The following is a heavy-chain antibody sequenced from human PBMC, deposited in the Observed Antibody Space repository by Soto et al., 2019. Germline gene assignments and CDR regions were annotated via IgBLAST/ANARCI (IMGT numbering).Heavy chain of an antibody. CDR1: GGSISSYY. J-gene: IGHJ5*02. Sequence: SETLSLTCTVSGGSISSYYWSWIRQPPGKGLEWIGYIYYSGSTNYNPSLKSRVTISVDTSKNQFSLKLSSVTAADTAVYYCASLYGDYGNWFDPWGQGTLVTVSS. CDR3: ASLYGDYGNWFDP. V-gene: IGHV4-59*01. D-gene: IGHD4-17*01. CDR2: IYYSGST.